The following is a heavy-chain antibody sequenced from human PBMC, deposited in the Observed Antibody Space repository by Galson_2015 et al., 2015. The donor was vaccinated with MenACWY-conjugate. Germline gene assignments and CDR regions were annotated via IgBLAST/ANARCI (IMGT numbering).Heavy chain of an antibody. V-gene: IGHV3-21*01. CDR2: ISSSSSYI. CDR1: GFTFSSYR. J-gene: IGHJ6*02. Sequence: SLRLSCAASGFTFSSYRMSWVRQAPGKGLEWVSSISSSSSYIYYADPVKGRFTISRDNAKNLLYLQMNSLRAEDTAVYYCARDWSTVTTSYYYYYYGMDVWGQGTTVTVSS. D-gene: IGHD4-17*01. CDR3: ARDWSTVTTSYYYYYYGMDV.